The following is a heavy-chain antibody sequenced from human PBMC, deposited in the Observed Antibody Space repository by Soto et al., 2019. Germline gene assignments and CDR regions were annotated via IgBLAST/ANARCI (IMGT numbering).Heavy chain of an antibody. CDR3: ARGNPFNYAGFDV. D-gene: IGHD3-16*01. Sequence: QAHLEQSGAEVKRPGASVKVSCKASGYTFSDFDINWLRQASGQGPEWMGWMKAKSGDTFFAQRLQGKLNMTWDTSLSTAYMEVGSLTSDDTAMYYCARGNPFNYAGFDVWGQGTTVAVSS. J-gene: IGHJ6*02. CDR1: GYTFSDFD. V-gene: IGHV1-8*01. CDR2: MKAKSGDT.